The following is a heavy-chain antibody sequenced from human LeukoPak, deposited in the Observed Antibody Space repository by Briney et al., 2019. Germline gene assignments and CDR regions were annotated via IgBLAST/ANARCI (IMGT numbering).Heavy chain of an antibody. CDR3: ARAGQAGYDFWSGYPIYGMDV. J-gene: IGHJ6*02. Sequence: GASVKVSCKASGYTFTSYYMHWVRQAPGQGLEWMGRIIPILGIANYAQKFQGRVTITADKSTSTAYMELSSLGSEDTAVYYCARAGQAGYDFWSGYPIYGMDVWGQGTTVTVSS. V-gene: IGHV1-69*04. CDR1: GYTFTSYY. D-gene: IGHD3-3*01. CDR2: IIPILGIA.